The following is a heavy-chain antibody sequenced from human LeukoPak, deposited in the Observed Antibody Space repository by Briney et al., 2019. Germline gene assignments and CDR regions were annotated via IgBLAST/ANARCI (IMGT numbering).Heavy chain of an antibody. CDR1: GFTFDDYA. Sequence: GRSLRLSCAASGFTFDDYAMHWVRHAPGKGLEWVSGLTWNSGSVAYADSVKGRFTISRDNAKNSLYLQMNSLRAEDTALYYCAKDIFGYSSSRAIDYWGQGTLVTVSS. J-gene: IGHJ4*02. V-gene: IGHV3-9*01. CDR3: AKDIFGYSSSRAIDY. CDR2: LTWNSGSV. D-gene: IGHD6-13*01.